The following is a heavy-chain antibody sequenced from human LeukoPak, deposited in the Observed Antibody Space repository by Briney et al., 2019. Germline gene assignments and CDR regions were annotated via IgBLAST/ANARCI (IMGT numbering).Heavy chain of an antibody. D-gene: IGHD5-18*01. V-gene: IGHV4-39*01. CDR1: GGSISSSSYY. J-gene: IGHJ4*02. Sequence: PSGTLSLTCTVSGGSISSSSYYWGWVRQPPGKGLEWIGSIYYSGSTYYNPSLKSRVTISVDTSKNQFSLKLSSVTAADTAVYYCARHGIQLWSHFDYWGQGTLVTVSS. CDR2: IYYSGST. CDR3: ARHGIQLWSHFDY.